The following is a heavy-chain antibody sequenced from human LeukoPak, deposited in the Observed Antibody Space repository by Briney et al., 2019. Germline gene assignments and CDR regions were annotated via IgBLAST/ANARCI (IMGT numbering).Heavy chain of an antibody. CDR2: INHSGST. V-gene: IGHV4-34*01. D-gene: IGHD2-2*01. CDR1: GGSFSGYY. Sequence: PSETLSLTCAVYGGSFSGYYWSWIRQPPGKGLEWIGEINHSGSTNYNPSLKSRATISVDTSKNQFSLKLSSVTAADTAVYYCARQGPRASDIVVVPAARGGYFDLWGRGTLVTVSS. CDR3: ARQGPRASDIVVVPAARGGYFDL. J-gene: IGHJ2*01.